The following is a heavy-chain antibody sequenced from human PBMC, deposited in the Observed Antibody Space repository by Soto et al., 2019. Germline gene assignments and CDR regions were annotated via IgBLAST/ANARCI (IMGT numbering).Heavy chain of an antibody. CDR3: ARGDIVVVPAAIGTHDAFDI. CDR1: GGSISSYY. CDR2: IYYSGST. J-gene: IGHJ3*02. V-gene: IGHV4-59*01. D-gene: IGHD2-2*01. Sequence: SETLSLTCTVSGGSISSYYWSWIRQPPGKGLEWIGYIYYSGSTNYNPSLKSRVTISVDTSKNQFSLKLSSVTAADTAVYYGARGDIVVVPAAIGTHDAFDIWGQGTMVTVSS.